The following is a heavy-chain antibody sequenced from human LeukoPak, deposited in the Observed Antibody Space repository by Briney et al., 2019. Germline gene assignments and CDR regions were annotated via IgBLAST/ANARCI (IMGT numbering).Heavy chain of an antibody. Sequence: GGSLRLSCAASGFTFSSYGMHWVRQAPGKGLEWVAFIRYDGSNKYYADSVKGRFTISRDNSKNTLYLQMNSLRAEGTAVYYCAAGSGYYDAFDIWGQGTMVTVSS. CDR3: AAGSGYYDAFDI. J-gene: IGHJ3*02. CDR1: GFTFSSYG. D-gene: IGHD3-3*01. CDR2: IRYDGSNK. V-gene: IGHV3-30*02.